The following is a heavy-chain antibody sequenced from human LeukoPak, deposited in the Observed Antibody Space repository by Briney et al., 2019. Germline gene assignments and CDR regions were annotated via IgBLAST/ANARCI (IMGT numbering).Heavy chain of an antibody. Sequence: ETLSLTCTVSGGSISSSSYYWGWIRQPPGKGLEWIGSIYYSGSTYYNPSLKSRVTISVDTSKNQFSLKLSSVTAADTAVYYCARDSPYYYGSGSNNWFDPWGQGTLVTVSS. D-gene: IGHD3-10*01. CDR2: IYYSGST. J-gene: IGHJ5*02. CDR3: ARDSPYYYGSGSNNWFDP. V-gene: IGHV4-39*07. CDR1: GGSISSSSYY.